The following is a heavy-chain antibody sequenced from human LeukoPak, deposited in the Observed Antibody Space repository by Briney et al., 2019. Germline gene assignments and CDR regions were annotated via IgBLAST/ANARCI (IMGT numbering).Heavy chain of an antibody. D-gene: IGHD3-22*01. CDR1: GGSISSGSYY. Sequence: SETLSLTCTVSGGSISSGSYYWSWIRQPAGKGLEWIGRIYTSGSTNYNPSLKSRVTMSVDTSKNQFSLKLSSVTAADTAVYYCARAHYYDSSGYPTWGQGTLVTVSS. V-gene: IGHV4-61*02. CDR2: IYTSGST. CDR3: ARAHYYDSSGYPT. J-gene: IGHJ5*02.